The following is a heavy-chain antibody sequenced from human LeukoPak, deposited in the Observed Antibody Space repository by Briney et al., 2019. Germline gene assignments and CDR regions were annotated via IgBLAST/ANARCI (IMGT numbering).Heavy chain of an antibody. Sequence: SETLSLTCTISRGSISTYYWSWIRQPPGKGLEWIGYISTSGSTNYNPSLKSRVTISVDTSKNLFSLNLSSVTAADTAVYYCARRRTTGTTGYFDYWGQGTLVTVSS. CDR2: ISTSGST. J-gene: IGHJ4*02. CDR3: ARRRTTGTTGYFDY. D-gene: IGHD1-1*01. CDR1: RGSISTYY. V-gene: IGHV4-4*09.